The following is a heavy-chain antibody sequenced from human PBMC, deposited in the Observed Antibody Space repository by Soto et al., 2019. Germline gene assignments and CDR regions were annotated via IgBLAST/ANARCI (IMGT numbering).Heavy chain of an antibody. CDR2: ISSSSSYI. V-gene: IGHV3-21*01. CDR3: ARDGIAVAALDY. D-gene: IGHD6-19*01. CDR1: GFTFSSYS. J-gene: IGHJ4*02. Sequence: EVQLVESGGGLVKPGGSLRLSCAASGFTFSSYSMNWVRQAPGKGLEWVSSISSSSSYIYYADSVKGRFTISRDNAKNSLYLQMNSLRAEDTAVYYCARDGIAVAALDYWGQGTLVTVSS.